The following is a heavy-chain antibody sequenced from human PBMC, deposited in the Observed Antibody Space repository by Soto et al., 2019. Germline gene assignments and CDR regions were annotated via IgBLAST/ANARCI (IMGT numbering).Heavy chain of an antibody. CDR2: IYYSGST. Sequence: SETLSLTCTVSGGSVSSGSYYCSWIRQPPGKGLEWIGYIYYSGSTNYNPSLKSRVTISVDTSKNQFSLKLSSVTDADTAVYHCARVGDDTYYYDSSGYYYLAEYFQHWGQGTLVTVSS. J-gene: IGHJ1*01. CDR1: GGSVSSGSYY. CDR3: ARVGDDTYYYDSSGYYYLAEYFQH. V-gene: IGHV4-61*01. D-gene: IGHD3-22*01.